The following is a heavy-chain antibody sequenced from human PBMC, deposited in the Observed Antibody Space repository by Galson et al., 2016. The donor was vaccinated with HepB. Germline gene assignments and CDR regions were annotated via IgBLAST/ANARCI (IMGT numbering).Heavy chain of an antibody. V-gene: IGHV4-31*03. CDR2: IYYAGST. CDR3: ARSPLAYCSGDCYRDAFDI. D-gene: IGHD2-21*02. CDR1: GGSISTGAHY. J-gene: IGHJ3*02. Sequence: TLSLTCNVSGGSISTGAHYWSWIRQHPGKGLEWIGYIYYAGSTSYNPSLKSRVTISLATSKKHFSLKLSSVTAADTAVYYCARSPLAYCSGDCYRDAFDIWGQGTMVAVSS.